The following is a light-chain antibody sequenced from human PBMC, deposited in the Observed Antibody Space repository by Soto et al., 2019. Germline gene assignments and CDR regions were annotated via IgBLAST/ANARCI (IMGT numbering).Light chain of an antibody. CDR2: DVT. Sequence: QSALTQPRSVSGSPGQSVTTSCTGTGNDVGAYNYVSWYQQHPGRPPKLMIYDVTKWPSGVPERFSGSKSGNTASLTISGLQDPDEPDSFCCSYAGGYSYLFGTGTKVPV. V-gene: IGLV2-11*01. CDR1: GNDVGAYNY. J-gene: IGLJ1*01. CDR3: CSYAGGYSYL.